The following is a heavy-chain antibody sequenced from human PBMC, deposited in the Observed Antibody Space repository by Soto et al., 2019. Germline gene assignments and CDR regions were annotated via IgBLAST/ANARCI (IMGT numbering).Heavy chain of an antibody. CDR2: IYYSGST. CDR3: ARRPVRGVIYYYYYGMAV. Sequence: SETLSLTCTVSGGSISSSSYYWGWIRQPPGKGLEWIGSIYYSGSTYYNPSLKSRVTISVDTSKNQFSLKLSSVTAADTAVYYCARRPVRGVIYYYYYGMAVWGQGTTVTVS. CDR1: GGSISSSSYY. V-gene: IGHV4-39*01. J-gene: IGHJ6*02. D-gene: IGHD3-10*01.